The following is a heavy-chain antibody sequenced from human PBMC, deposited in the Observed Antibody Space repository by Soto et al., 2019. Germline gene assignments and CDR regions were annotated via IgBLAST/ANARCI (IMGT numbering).Heavy chain of an antibody. V-gene: IGHV1-69*06. CDR1: RGTFSTYG. D-gene: IGHD2-8*01. J-gene: IGHJ6*02. CDR2: LLPISGTA. Sequence: QVQLVQSGAEVKKPGSSVTVSCMASRGTFSTYGINWVRQAPGQGLEWVGGLLPISGTANYAQKFQGRVTIVADKSTTTAYMDLSSLSSEDTALYYCALAVCIAPYFGMDVWGQGTTITVS. CDR3: ALAVCIAPYFGMDV.